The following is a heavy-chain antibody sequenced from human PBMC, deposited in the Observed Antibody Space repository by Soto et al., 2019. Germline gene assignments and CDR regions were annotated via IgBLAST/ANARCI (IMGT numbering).Heavy chain of an antibody. V-gene: IGHV1-69*12. CDR2: IMPVFATP. Sequence: QVQLMQSGAEVKKPGSSVKVSCKASGGTFSTSAISWVRQAPGEGLEWVGGIMPVFATPDYAQKFQGRVTISGDESTTTAYLELTSLPTDDTAAYYCARDKDRQQLGGNYYDSLDGWGQGTAITVSS. D-gene: IGHD3-3*02. CDR3: ARDKDRQQLGGNYYDSLDG. CDR1: GGTFSTSA. J-gene: IGHJ6*02.